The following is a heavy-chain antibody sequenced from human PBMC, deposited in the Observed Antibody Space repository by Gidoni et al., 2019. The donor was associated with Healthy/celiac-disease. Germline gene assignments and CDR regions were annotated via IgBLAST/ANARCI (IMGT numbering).Heavy chain of an antibody. Sequence: QVQLVQSGAEVKKPGSSVKVSCKASGGTFSSYAISWVRQAPGQGLEWMGGIIPIFGTANYAQKVQGRVTITADESTSTAYMELSSLRSEDTAVYYCARDNYYDSSLNYYYGMDVWGQGTTVTVSS. CDR2: IIPIFGTA. CDR1: GGTFSSYA. V-gene: IGHV1-69*01. J-gene: IGHJ6*02. D-gene: IGHD3-22*01. CDR3: ARDNYYDSSLNYYYGMDV.